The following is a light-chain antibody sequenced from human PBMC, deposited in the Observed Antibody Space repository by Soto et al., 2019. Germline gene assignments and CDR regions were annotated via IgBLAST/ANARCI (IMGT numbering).Light chain of an antibody. CDR3: QAWDTSTGV. Sequence: SYELAQPPSVSESPGQTASITCSGDKLGARFVCWYQQRPGQSPILVIYEDFKRPSGIPERFSGSISGNTATLTISGTQAMDEADYYCQAWDTSTGVFGTGTKVTVL. CDR1: KLGARF. V-gene: IGLV3-1*01. CDR2: EDF. J-gene: IGLJ1*01.